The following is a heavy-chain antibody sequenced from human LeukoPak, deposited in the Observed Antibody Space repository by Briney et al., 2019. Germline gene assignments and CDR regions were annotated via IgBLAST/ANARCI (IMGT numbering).Heavy chain of an antibody. Sequence: PGGSLRLSCAASGFTFSSYAMHWVRQAPGKGLEWVAVISYDGSNKYYADSVKGRFTISRDSSKNTLYLQMNSLRAEDTAVYYCAREGSLGELSAVYYYYGMDVWGQGTTVTVSS. CDR2: ISYDGSNK. D-gene: IGHD1-26*01. CDR1: GFTFSSYA. V-gene: IGHV3-30-3*01. J-gene: IGHJ6*02. CDR3: AREGSLGELSAVYYYYGMDV.